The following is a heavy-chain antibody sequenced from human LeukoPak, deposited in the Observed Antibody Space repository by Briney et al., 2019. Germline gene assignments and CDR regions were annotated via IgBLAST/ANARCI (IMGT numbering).Heavy chain of an antibody. V-gene: IGHV1-69*13. CDR3: AYMDNYGEFVRVSYYYGMDV. J-gene: IGHJ6*02. CDR2: IIPIFGTA. CDR1: GGTFSSYA. D-gene: IGHD4-17*01. Sequence: SVKVSCKASGGTFSSYAISWVRQAPGQGLEWMGGIIPIFGTANYTQKFQGRVTITADESTSTAYMELSSLRSEDTAVYYCAYMDNYGEFVRVSYYYGMDVWGQGTTVTVSS.